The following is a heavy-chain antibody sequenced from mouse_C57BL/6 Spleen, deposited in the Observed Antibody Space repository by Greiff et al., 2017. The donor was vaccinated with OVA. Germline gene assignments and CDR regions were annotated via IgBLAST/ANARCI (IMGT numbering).Heavy chain of an antibody. CDR1: GYAFSSSW. D-gene: IGHD1-1*01. Sequence: VQLQQPGAELVKPGASVKISCKASGYAFSSSWMNWVKQRPGKGLEWIGRIYPGDGDTNYNGKFKGKATLTADKSSSTAYMQLSSLTSEDSAVYFCANYYGSREAMDYWGQGTSVTVSS. CDR2: IYPGDGDT. V-gene: IGHV1-82*01. J-gene: IGHJ4*01. CDR3: ANYYGSREAMDY.